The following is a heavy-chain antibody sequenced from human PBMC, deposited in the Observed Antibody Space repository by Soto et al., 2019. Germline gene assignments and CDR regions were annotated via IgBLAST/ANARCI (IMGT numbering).Heavy chain of an antibody. CDR2: IWYDGSNK. V-gene: IGHV3-33*06. J-gene: IGHJ4*02. CDR1: GFTFSSYG. CDR3: AKDRSGSPFDY. Sequence: GGPLRLSCAASGFTFSSYGMHWVRQAPGKGLEWVAVIWYDGSNKYYADSVKGRFTISRDNPKNTLYLQMKSLRAEDTAVYYCAKDRSGSPFDYWGQGTLVTVSS. D-gene: IGHD1-26*01.